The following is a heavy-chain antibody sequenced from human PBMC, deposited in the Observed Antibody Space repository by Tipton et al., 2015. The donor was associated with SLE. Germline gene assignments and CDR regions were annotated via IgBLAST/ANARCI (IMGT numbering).Heavy chain of an antibody. V-gene: IGHV4-59*12. J-gene: IGHJ4*02. D-gene: IGHD3-10*01. CDR2: IYYSGST. Sequence: TLSLTCTVSGGSISSYYWSWIRQPPGKGLEWIGYIYYSGSTNYNPSLKSRVTMSADTSKNQFSLKLTSVTAADTAVYYCARDRLWFGESSSYFDYWGQGTLVTVSS. CDR1: GGSISSYY. CDR3: ARDRLWFGESSSYFDY.